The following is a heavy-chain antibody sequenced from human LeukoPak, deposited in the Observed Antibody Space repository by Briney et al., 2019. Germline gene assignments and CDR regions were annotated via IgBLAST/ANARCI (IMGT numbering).Heavy chain of an antibody. V-gene: IGHV1-69*01. CDR2: IIPIFGTA. D-gene: IGHD3-10*02. Sequence: ASVKVSCKASGGTFSSYAISWVRQAPGQGLEWMGGIIPIFGTANYAQKFQGRVTITADESTSTAYMELSSLRSEDTAVYYCTRNGRGGASDYWGQGTLVIVSS. CDR3: TRNGRGGASDY. CDR1: GGTFSSYA. J-gene: IGHJ4*02.